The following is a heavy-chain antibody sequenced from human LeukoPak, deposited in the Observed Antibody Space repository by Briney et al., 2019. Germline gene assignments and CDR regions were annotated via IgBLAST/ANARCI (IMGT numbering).Heavy chain of an antibody. V-gene: IGHV3-21*01. D-gene: IGHD3-16*01. CDR1: GFTLSNYG. CDR3: ARELSESVAFDI. CDR2: ISSSSSYI. Sequence: GGSLRLSCAASGFTLSNYGMHWVRQAPGKGLEWVSSISSSSSYIYYADSVKGRFTISRDNAKNSLYLQMNSLRAEDTAVYYCARELSESVAFDIWGQGTMVTVSS. J-gene: IGHJ3*02.